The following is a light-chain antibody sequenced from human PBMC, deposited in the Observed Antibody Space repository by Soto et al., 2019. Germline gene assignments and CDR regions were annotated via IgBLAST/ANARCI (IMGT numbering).Light chain of an antibody. Sequence: EVVMTQSPDTLSVSPGESATLSCRARQSISNNLAWYQQKPGQAPRPHIYGASTRTTGIPARFSGSGSGTEFTLTISSLQSEDFAVYYCQQYNNWPYTFAQGTKLEI. V-gene: IGKV3-15*01. CDR3: QQYNNWPYT. CDR2: GAS. J-gene: IGKJ2*01. CDR1: QSISNN.